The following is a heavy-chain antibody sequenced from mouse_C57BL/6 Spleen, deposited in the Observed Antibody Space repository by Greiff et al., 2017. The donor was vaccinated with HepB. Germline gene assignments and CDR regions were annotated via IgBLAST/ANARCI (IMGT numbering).Heavy chain of an antibody. Sequence: QVQLQHSGAELVKPGASVKISCKASGYAFSSYWMNWVKQRPGKGLEWIGQIYPGDGDTNYNGKFKGKATLTADKSSSTAYMQLSSLTSEDSAVYFCARSYDYSWFAYWGQGTLVTVSA. CDR1: GYAFSSYW. J-gene: IGHJ3*01. V-gene: IGHV1-80*01. CDR2: IYPGDGDT. D-gene: IGHD2-4*01. CDR3: ARSYDYSWFAY.